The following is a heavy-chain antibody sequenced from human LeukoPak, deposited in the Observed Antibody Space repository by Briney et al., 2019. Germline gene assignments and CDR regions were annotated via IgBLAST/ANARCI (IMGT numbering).Heavy chain of an antibody. Sequence: SETLSLTCTVSGGSVTTSSYYWGWIRQPPGKGLEWIGSMSHSGSAFYNPSLKSRVSISVDTSKNQFSLRVTSVTAADAALYYCARRSLREAYNRFDPWGQGTLVTVSS. V-gene: IGHV4-39*01. CDR1: GGSVTTSSYY. J-gene: IGHJ5*02. CDR3: ARRSLREAYNRFDP. D-gene: IGHD3-10*01. CDR2: MSHSGSA.